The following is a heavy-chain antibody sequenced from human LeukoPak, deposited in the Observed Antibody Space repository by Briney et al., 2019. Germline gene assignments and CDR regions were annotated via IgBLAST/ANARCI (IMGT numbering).Heavy chain of an antibody. CDR1: GGSFSGYY. CDR2: INHSGST. V-gene: IGHV4-34*01. J-gene: IGHJ6*03. Sequence: SETLSLTCAVYGGSFSGYYWSWIRQPPGKGLEWIGEINHSGSTNYNPSLKGRVTISVDTSKNQFSLKLSSVTAADTAVYYCARRGATIFYYYYMDVWGKGTTVTISS. D-gene: IGHD3-9*01. CDR3: ARRGATIFYYYYMDV.